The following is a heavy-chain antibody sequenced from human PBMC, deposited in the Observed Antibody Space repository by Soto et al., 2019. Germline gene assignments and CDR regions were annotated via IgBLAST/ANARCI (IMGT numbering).Heavy chain of an antibody. CDR3: ARDILHTDYYYYGMDV. CDR2: IWYDGSNK. V-gene: IGHV3-33*01. J-gene: IGHJ6*02. CDR1: GFTFSSYG. Sequence: GGSLRLSCAASGFTFSSYGMHWVRQAPGKGLEWVAVIWYDGSNKYYADSVKGRFTISRDNSKNTLYLQMNSLRAEDTAVYYCARDILHTDYYYYGMDVWGQGTTVTVSS. D-gene: IGHD4-17*01.